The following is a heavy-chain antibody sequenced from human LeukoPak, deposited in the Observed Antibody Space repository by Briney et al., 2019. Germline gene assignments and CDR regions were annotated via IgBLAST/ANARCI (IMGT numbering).Heavy chain of an antibody. J-gene: IGHJ4*02. CDR2: IHIGGTT. V-gene: IGHV3-53*01. CDR1: GFTVSSNY. CDR3: AGGLRWIDY. D-gene: IGHD4-23*01. Sequence: PGGSLRLSCAASGFTVSSNYMNWVRQAPGKGLEWVSVIHIGGTTYYADSVKGRFTISRDNSKNTLYFQMNSLRAEDTAVYYCAGGLRWIDYWGQGTLVTVSS.